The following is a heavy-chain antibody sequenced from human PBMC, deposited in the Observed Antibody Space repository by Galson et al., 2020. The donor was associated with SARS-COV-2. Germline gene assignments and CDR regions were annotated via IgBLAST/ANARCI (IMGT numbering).Heavy chain of an antibody. CDR2: ISSSGSTI. Sequence: TGGSLRLSCAASGFTFSDYYMSWIRQAPGKGLEWVSYISSSGSTIYYADCVKGRFTISRDNAKNSLYLQMNSLRAEDTAVYYCARDAGDIVVVATRMDVWGQGTTVTVSS. CDR1: GFTFSDYY. CDR3: ARDAGDIVVVATRMDV. V-gene: IGHV3-11*01. J-gene: IGHJ6*02. D-gene: IGHD2-15*01.